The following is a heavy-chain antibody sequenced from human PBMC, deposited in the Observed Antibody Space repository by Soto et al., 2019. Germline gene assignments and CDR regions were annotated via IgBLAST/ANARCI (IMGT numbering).Heavy chain of an antibody. Sequence: QVQLQESGPGLVKPSGTLSLTCAVSGGSITSDNWWSWVRQPPGQGLEWIGEIHHGGSTNYNPPLKSRVXIXVHXSNNQFSLKVSSVTAADTAVYYCARSDTGTYYLDYWGQGTLVTVSS. CDR3: ARSDTGTYYLDY. J-gene: IGHJ4*02. CDR2: IHHGGST. V-gene: IGHV4-4*02. CDR1: GGSITSDNW. D-gene: IGHD1-26*01.